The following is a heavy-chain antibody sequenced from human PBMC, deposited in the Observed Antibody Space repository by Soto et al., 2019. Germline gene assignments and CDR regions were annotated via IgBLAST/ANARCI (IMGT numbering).Heavy chain of an antibody. V-gene: IGHV3-15*07. CDR3: NSYPDFWGGHTPL. Sequence: EVQLVESGGVLVQPGGSLRLSFAASGFSITNTWMHWVRQAPGKGLEWVGRVKSEADGGTADYAAPVKGRFTVSRDDSKNTQYLQMTSLKMEDTAVYYCNSYPDFWGGHTPLWGQGTLVTVSS. D-gene: IGHD3-3*01. CDR2: VKSEADGGTA. J-gene: IGHJ4*02. CDR1: GFSITNTW.